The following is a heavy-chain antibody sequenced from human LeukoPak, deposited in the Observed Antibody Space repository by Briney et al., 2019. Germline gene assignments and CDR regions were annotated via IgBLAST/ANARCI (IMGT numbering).Heavy chain of an antibody. J-gene: IGHJ5*02. V-gene: IGHV4-61*01. CDR2: IYYSGST. CDR3: ARGRKRITIFGVVSWFDP. Sequence: TSETLSLTCTVSGGSVSSGSYYWSWIRQPPGKGLEWIGYIYYSGSTNYNPSLKSRVTISVDTSKNQFSLKLSSVTAADTAVYYCARGRKRITIFGVVSWFDPWGQGTLVTVSS. D-gene: IGHD3-3*01. CDR1: GGSVSSGSYY.